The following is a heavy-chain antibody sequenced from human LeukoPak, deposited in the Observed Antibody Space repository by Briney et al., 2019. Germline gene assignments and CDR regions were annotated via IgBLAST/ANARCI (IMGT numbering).Heavy chain of an antibody. CDR1: GFTFSSYW. V-gene: IGHV3-7*01. D-gene: IGHD3-16*02. CDR3: VSGNDPDYLWGTYRLDAFDI. CDR2: IKQDGSEK. J-gene: IGHJ3*02. Sequence: PGGSLRLSCAASGFTFSSYWMNWVRQPPGKGLEWVANIKQDGSEKYYVDTVKGRFTISRDNAKKSLYLQMNSLRAEDTGVYYCVSGNDPDYLWGTYRLDAFDIWGQGTMVIVSS.